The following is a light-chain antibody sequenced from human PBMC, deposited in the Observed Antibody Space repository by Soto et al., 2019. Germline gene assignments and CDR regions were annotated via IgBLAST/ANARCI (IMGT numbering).Light chain of an antibody. CDR2: DAS. CDR3: QQRNTWPPT. CDR1: HSVSRY. V-gene: IGKV3-11*01. Sequence: EIVLTQSPATLSLSPGERATLSCRASHSVSRYLAWYQQKPGQAPKLLIYDASNRATGIPARFSGSGSGTDFTLTISNLEPEDFAPYYCQQRNTWPPTFGQGTRLEIK. J-gene: IGKJ5*01.